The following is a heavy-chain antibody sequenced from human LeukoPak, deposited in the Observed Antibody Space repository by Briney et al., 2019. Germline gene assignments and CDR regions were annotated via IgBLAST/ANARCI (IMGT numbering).Heavy chain of an antibody. CDR3: ARDRYCRSTSCYGFDP. J-gene: IGHJ5*02. V-gene: IGHV4-31*03. D-gene: IGHD2-2*01. CDR2: IYYSGST. CDR1: GGSISSGGYY. Sequence: SETLSLTCTVSGGSISSGGYYWSWIRQHPGKGLEWIGYIYYSGSTYYNPSLKSRVTISVDTSKNQFSLKLSSVTAADTAVYYCARDRYCRSTSCYGFDPWGQGTLVTVSS.